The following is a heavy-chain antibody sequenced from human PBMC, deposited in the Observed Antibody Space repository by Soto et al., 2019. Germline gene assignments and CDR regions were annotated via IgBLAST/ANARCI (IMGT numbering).Heavy chain of an antibody. CDR3: ARGAWDYYYGMDV. Sequence: ASVKVSCKASGYTFTGYYMHWVRQAPGQGLEWMGWINPNSGGTNYAQKLQGWVTMTRDTSISTAYMELSRLRSDDTAVYYCARGAWDYYYGMDVWGQGTTVTV. J-gene: IGHJ6*02. CDR2: INPNSGGT. CDR1: GYTFTGYY. D-gene: IGHD3-16*01. V-gene: IGHV1-2*04.